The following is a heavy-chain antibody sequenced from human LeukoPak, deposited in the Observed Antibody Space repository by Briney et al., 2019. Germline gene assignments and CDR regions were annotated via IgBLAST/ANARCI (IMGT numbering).Heavy chain of an antibody. CDR3: ARVLRPMASQYYFDY. CDR2: IYNSEST. Sequence: PSETLSLTCTVPGGSISSYYWSWIRQPPGKGLEWIGYIYNSESTNYNPSLKTRVTISIDTSKNQFSLKLSSVTAADTAVYYCARVLRPMASQYYFDYWGQGTLVTVSS. CDR1: GGSISSYY. V-gene: IGHV4-59*01. D-gene: IGHD3-10*01. J-gene: IGHJ4*02.